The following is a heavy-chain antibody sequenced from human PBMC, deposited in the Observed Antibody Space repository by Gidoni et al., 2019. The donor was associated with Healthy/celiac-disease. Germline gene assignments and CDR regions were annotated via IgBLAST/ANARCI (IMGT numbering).Heavy chain of an antibody. CDR3: ARGHIVVVNAIPLTYNWFDP. CDR2: IYYRGST. D-gene: IGHD2-21*01. V-gene: IGHV4-59*01. J-gene: IGHJ5*02. Sequence: QVQLQESGPGLLNPPEPLSLTCTVSGGSISHYYCSWIRQPPGKGLEWIGYIYYRGSTNNNPSLKSRVTISVETYKNQFSLKLSSVTAADTAVYYCARGHIVVVNAIPLTYNWFDPWGQGTLVTVSS. CDR1: GGSISHYY.